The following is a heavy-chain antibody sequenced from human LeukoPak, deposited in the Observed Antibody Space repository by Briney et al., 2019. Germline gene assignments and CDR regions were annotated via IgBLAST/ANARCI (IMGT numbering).Heavy chain of an antibody. CDR3: ARVTWYMTEDYFDY. V-gene: IGHV4-59*01. D-gene: IGHD2-8*02. CDR1: GGSINSYY. J-gene: IGHJ4*02. CDR2: IYYSGST. Sequence: SETLSLTCTVSGGSINSYYWSWVRQTPGKGLECIGYIYYSGSTNYNTSLKSRVTISVETSKNQFSLRLSSVTAADTAVYYCARVTWYMTEDYFDYWGQGTLITVSS.